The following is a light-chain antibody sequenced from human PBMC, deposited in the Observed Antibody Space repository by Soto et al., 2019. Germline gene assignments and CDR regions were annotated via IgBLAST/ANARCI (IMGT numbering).Light chain of an antibody. CDR3: QQYGISPWT. V-gene: IGKV3-20*01. CDR2: GSS. J-gene: IGKJ1*01. Sequence: EIVLTQSPGALSLSPGERVTLSCRASQSVRSRYLAWYQQKPGQAPRLLVYGSSSRATGIPDRFSGSGSETDFTLTISRREPEDSAVYYCQQYGISPWTFGQGTKVEIK. CDR1: QSVRSRY.